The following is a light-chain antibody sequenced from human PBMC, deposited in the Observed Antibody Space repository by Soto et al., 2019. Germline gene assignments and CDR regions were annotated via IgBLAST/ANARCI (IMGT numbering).Light chain of an antibody. J-gene: IGKJ2*01. CDR3: QQYGSSPPYT. V-gene: IGKV3-20*01. CDR2: GAS. Sequence: EIVLTQSPGTLSLYPGERATLSCRASQSVSSSYLAWYQQKPGQAPRLLIYGASSRATGIPDRFSGSGSGTDFTLTISRLEPADFAVYYCQQYGSSPPYTFGQGTKLEIK. CDR1: QSVSSSY.